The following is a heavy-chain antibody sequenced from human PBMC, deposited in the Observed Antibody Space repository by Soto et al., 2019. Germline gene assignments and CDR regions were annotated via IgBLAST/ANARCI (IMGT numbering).Heavy chain of an antibody. CDR1: GGSFSGYY. Sequence: ETLSLTCAVYGGSFSGYYWSWIRQPPGKGLEWIGEINHSGSTNYNPSLKSRVTISVDTSKNQFSLKLSSVTAADTAVYYCARVMTGGSGSYYRLFDYWGQGTLVTVSS. CDR3: ARVMTGGSGSYYRLFDY. D-gene: IGHD1-26*01. J-gene: IGHJ4*02. V-gene: IGHV4-34*01. CDR2: INHSGST.